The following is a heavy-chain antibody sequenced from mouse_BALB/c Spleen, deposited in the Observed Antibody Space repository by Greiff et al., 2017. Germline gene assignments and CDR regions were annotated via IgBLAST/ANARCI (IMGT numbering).Heavy chain of an antibody. V-gene: IGHV1-54*03. D-gene: IGHD1-2*01. Sequence: QVQLQQSGAELVRPGTSVKVSCKASGYAFTNYLIEWVKQRPGQGLEWIGVINPGSGGTNYNEKFKGKATLTADKSSSTAYMQLSSLTSDDSAVYFCARRGTATEAMDYWGQGTSVTVSS. CDR3: ARRGTATEAMDY. CDR2: INPGSGGT. J-gene: IGHJ4*01. CDR1: GYAFTNYL.